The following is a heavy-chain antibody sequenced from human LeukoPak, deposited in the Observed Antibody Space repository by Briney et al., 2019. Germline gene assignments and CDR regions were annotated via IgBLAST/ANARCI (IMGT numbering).Heavy chain of an antibody. CDR2: ISSSSCYI. J-gene: IGHJ4*02. CDR1: GFTFSSYS. CDR3: GRESDILTDGADY. Sequence: GGSLRLSCAASGFTFSSYSMNWVRQAPGKGLEWVSSISSSSCYIYYADSVKGRFTISRDNAKNSLYLQMNSLRAEDTAVYYCGRESDILTDGADYWGQGTLVTVSS. D-gene: IGHD3-9*01. V-gene: IGHV3-21*01.